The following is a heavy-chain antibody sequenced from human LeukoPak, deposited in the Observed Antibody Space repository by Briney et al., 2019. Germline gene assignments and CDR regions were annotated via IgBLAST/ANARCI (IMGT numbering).Heavy chain of an antibody. V-gene: IGHV4-34*01. CDR1: GGSFSGYY. CDR2: INHSGST. CDR3: ARGPYVGSYGTFDY. J-gene: IGHJ4*02. Sequence: PSETLSLTCAVYGGSFSGYYWSWTRQPPGKGLEWIGEINHSGSTNYNPSLKSRVTISVDTSKNQFSLKLSSVTAADTAVYYCARGPYVGSYGTFDYWGQGTLVTVSS. D-gene: IGHD5-18*01.